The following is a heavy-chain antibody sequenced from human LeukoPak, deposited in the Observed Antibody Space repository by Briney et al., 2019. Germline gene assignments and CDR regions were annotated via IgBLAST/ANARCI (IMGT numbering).Heavy chain of an antibody. V-gene: IGHV3-30-3*01. Sequence: GRSLRLSCAASGFTFSSYAMHWVRQAPGKGLEWVAVISYDGSNKYYADSVKGRFTISRDNSKNTLYLQMNSLRAEDTAVYYCAPGRAHYDFWSGYSTNRIDPWGQGTLVTVSS. D-gene: IGHD3-3*01. CDR1: GFTFSSYA. CDR2: ISYDGSNK. CDR3: APGRAHYDFWSGYSTNRIDP. J-gene: IGHJ5*02.